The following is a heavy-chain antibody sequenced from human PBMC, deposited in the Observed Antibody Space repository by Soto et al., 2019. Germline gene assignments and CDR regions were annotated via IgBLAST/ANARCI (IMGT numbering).Heavy chain of an antibody. CDR1: AGSVDRSNYF. J-gene: IGHJ4*02. V-gene: IGHV4-61*01. CDR2: ISYSGGT. Sequence: PSETLSLTCSVSAGSVDRSNYFWNWIRQPPGKGLEWIGNISYSGGTNKNPALKSRVTLSVDTSKNQFSLKLSSVTAADTAVYYCARDMGDSGLDYWGQGTLVTVSS. D-gene: IGHD5-12*01. CDR3: ARDMGDSGLDY.